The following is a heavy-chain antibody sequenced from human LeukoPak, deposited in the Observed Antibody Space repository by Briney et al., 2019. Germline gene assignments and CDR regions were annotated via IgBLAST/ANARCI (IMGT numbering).Heavy chain of an antibody. Sequence: SSETLSLTCAVYGGSFSGYYWSWIRQPPGKGLEWIGEMNHSGSTNYNPSLKSRVTISVDTSKNQFSLKLSSVTAADTAVYYCARPRTTYYYDSSGYYYLLNAFDIWGQGTMVTVSS. V-gene: IGHV4-34*01. J-gene: IGHJ3*02. D-gene: IGHD3-22*01. CDR3: ARPRTTYYYDSSGYYYLLNAFDI. CDR1: GGSFSGYY. CDR2: MNHSGST.